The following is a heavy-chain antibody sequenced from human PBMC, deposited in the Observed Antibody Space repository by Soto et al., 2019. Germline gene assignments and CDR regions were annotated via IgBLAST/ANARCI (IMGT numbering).Heavy chain of an antibody. CDR1: GFTFSSYA. Sequence: GGSLRLSCAASGFTFSSYAMSWVRQAPGKGLEWASAISGSGGSTYYADSVKGRFTISRDNSKNTLYLQMNSLRAEDTAVYYCARPGVDGWYTYYYYYYMDVWGKGTTVTVSS. V-gene: IGHV3-23*01. J-gene: IGHJ6*03. D-gene: IGHD6-19*01. CDR2: ISGSGGST. CDR3: ARPGVDGWYTYYYYYYMDV.